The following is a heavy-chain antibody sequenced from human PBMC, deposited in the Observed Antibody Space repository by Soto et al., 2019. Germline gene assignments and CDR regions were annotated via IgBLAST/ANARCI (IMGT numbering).Heavy chain of an antibody. CDR1: GFPFSSYA. CDR2: ISGSGGST. Sequence: PGGSLRLSCAASGFPFSSYAMSWVRQAPGKGLEWVSAISGSGGSTYYADSVKGRFTISRDNSKNTLYLQMNSLRAEDTAVYYCAKDLPHDFWSGSSGHYFDYWGQGTLVTVSS. CDR3: AKDLPHDFWSGSSGHYFDY. D-gene: IGHD3-3*01. J-gene: IGHJ4*02. V-gene: IGHV3-23*01.